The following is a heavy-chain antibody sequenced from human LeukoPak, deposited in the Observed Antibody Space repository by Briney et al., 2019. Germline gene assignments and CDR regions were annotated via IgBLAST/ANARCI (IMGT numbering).Heavy chain of an antibody. CDR3: ASFGDSSGSFFDY. V-gene: IGHV1-8*01. CDR1: GYTFTSYN. CDR2: MNPNSGNT. Sequence: ASVKVSCKASGYTFTSYNINWVRQATGQGLEWMGWMNPNSGNTGYAQKFQGRVTMTRNTSISTAYMELSSLRSEDTAVYYCASFGDSSGSFFDYWGQGTLVTVSS. J-gene: IGHJ4*02. D-gene: IGHD3-22*01.